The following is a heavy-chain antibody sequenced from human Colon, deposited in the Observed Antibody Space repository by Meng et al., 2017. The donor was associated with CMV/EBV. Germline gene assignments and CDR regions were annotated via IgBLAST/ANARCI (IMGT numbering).Heavy chain of an antibody. CDR2: ISSSSSTI. V-gene: IGHV3-48*02. J-gene: IGHJ4*02. CDR3: ARDGAAGFYGSGSYFFDF. Sequence: GESLRLSCAASGFTFSNYGINWVRQAPGKGPEWVAFISSSSSTIFYADSVQGRFTISRENAKNSLFLQMDSLRDEDTAVYYCARDGAAGFYGSGSYFFDFWGQGTLVTVSS. CDR1: GFTFSNYG. D-gene: IGHD3-10*01.